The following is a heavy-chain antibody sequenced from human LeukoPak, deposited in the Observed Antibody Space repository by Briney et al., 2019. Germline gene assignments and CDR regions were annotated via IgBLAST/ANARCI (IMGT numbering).Heavy chain of an antibody. J-gene: IGHJ5*02. V-gene: IGHV3-11*04. CDR2: ISSSGSTI. D-gene: IGHD2-2*02. CDR3: ARDLGYCSSTSCYTRGWFDP. Sequence: PGGSLRLSCAASGFTFSDYYMSWIRQAPGKGLEWVSYISSSGSTIYYADSVKGRFTISRDNAKNSLYLHMNSLRAEDTAVYYCARDLGYCSSTSCYTRGWFDPWGQGTLVTVSS. CDR1: GFTFSDYY.